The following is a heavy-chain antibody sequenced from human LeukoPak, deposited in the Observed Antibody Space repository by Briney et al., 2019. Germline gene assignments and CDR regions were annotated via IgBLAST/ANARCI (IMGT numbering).Heavy chain of an antibody. CDR2: ITGSGRDT. V-gene: IGHV3-23*01. J-gene: IGHJ1*01. CDR3: ARDRAVYYYDSSGYYYFQH. Sequence: GGSLRLSCAASGFTFSTYAMNWVRQAPGKRLEWVSSITGSGRDTYYAGSVKGRITISRDNSRNTLYLQMNSLRAEDTAVYYCARDRAVYYYDSSGYYYFQHWGQGTLVTVSS. CDR1: GFTFSTYA. D-gene: IGHD3-22*01.